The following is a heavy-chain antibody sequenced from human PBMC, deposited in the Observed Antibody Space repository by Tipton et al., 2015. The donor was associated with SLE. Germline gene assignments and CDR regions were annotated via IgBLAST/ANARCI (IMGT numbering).Heavy chain of an antibody. CDR1: GGSFSGYY. V-gene: IGHV4-34*01. Sequence: LRLSCAVYGGSFSGYYWSWIRQPPGKGLEWIGEINHSGSTNYNPSLKSRVTISVDTSKNQFSLKLSSVTAADTAVYYCARHWARYCSGGSCYLNWFDPWGQGTLVTVSS. J-gene: IGHJ5*02. CDR3: ARHWARYCSGGSCYLNWFDP. D-gene: IGHD2-15*01. CDR2: INHSGST.